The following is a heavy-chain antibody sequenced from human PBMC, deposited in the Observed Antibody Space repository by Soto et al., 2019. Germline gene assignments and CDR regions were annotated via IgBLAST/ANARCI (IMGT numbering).Heavy chain of an antibody. CDR1: VVSISSINL. V-gene: IGHV4-4*02. D-gene: IGHD1-26*01. J-gene: IGHJ4*02. Sequence: TLSLTCAVSVVSISSINLCSWVLQPPGKGLECIGEIYHSGSTNYNPSLKSRVTRSLYTSKNQFSLKLSSVTAADTAVYYCARELSGSYPGTTWGQGTLVTVSS. CDR3: ARELSGSYPGTT. CDR2: IYHSGST.